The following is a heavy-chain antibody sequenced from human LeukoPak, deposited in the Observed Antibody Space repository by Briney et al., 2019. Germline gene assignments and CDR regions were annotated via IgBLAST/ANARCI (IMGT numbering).Heavy chain of an antibody. D-gene: IGHD3-22*01. V-gene: IGHV4-34*01. CDR1: GGSFSGYY. CDR3: ARGLLVRKYYYDSSGYLFDY. CDR2: INHSGST. Sequence: SETLSLTCAVCGGSFSGYYWSWIRQPPGKGLEWIGEINHSGSTNYNPSLKSRVTISVDTSKNQFSLKLSSVTAADTAVYYCARGLLVRKYYYDSSGYLFDYWGQGTLVTVSS. J-gene: IGHJ4*02.